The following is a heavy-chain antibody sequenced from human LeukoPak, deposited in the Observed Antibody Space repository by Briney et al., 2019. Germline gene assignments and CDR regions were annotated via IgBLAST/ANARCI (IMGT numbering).Heavy chain of an antibody. CDR2: IYTSGST. J-gene: IGHJ6*03. D-gene: IGHD1-26*01. V-gene: IGHV4-4*07. CDR3: ARHGLVETTYYYYYMDV. Sequence: SETLSLTCTVSGGSISSYYWSWIRQPAGKGLEWIGRIYTSGSTNYNPSLKSRVTMSVDTSKNRFSLKLSSVTAADTAVYYCARHGLVETTYYYYYMDVWGKGTTVTVSS. CDR1: GGSISSYY.